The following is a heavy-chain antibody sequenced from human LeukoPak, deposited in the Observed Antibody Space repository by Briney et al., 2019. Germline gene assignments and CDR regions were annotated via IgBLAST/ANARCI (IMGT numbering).Heavy chain of an antibody. Sequence: PSETLSLTCTVYGGPFSGYYWSWIRQSPGKGLEWIGEINQSGNTIYSPSLKSRVTISVVASNQFSLNLNSVTAADTAVYYCARAGRSTGLIWGQGTPVTVSS. J-gene: IGHJ4*02. CDR1: GGPFSGYY. D-gene: IGHD2-8*02. CDR2: INQSGNT. CDR3: ARAGRSTGLI. V-gene: IGHV4-34*01.